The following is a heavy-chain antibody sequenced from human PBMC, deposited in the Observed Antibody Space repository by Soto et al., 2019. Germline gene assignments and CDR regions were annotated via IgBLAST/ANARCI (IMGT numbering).Heavy chain of an antibody. CDR2: IYSGGST. V-gene: IGHV3-66*01. D-gene: IGHD4-17*01. CDR1: GFTVSSNY. Sequence: GGSLRLSCAASGFTVSSNYMSWVRQAPGKGLEWVSVIYSGGSTYYADSVKGRLTISRDNSKNTLYLQMNSLRAEDTAVYYCARDKAGVTTSNYYYYMDVWGKGTTVTVSS. J-gene: IGHJ6*03. CDR3: ARDKAGVTTSNYYYYMDV.